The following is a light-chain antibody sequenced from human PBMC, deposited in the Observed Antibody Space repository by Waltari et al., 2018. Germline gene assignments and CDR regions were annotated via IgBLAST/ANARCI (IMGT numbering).Light chain of an antibody. CDR2: WAS. CDR1: QSVLHSSNNKNY. CDR3: QQYFSAPWT. V-gene: IGKV4-1*01. Sequence: DIVMTQSPDSLAVSLGERATINCKSSQSVLHSSNNKNYLAWSQQKPGQPPNLLIYWASTRESGVPARFSGSGSGTDFTLTISSLQAEDVAVYYCQQYFSAPWTFGQGTKVEIK. J-gene: IGKJ1*01.